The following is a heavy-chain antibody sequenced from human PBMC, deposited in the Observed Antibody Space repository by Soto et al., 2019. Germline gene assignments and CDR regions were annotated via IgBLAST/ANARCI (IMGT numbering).Heavy chain of an antibody. D-gene: IGHD1-20*01. CDR3: ARTRITGMFFSDYGMDV. CDR2: IYPGDSDT. CDR1: VYSFTSYW. Sequence: GQSRKISCKGSVYSFTSYWIGWVRQMPGKGLEWMGIIYPGDSDTRYSPSFQGQVTISADKSISTAYLQWSSLKASDTAMYYCARTRITGMFFSDYGMDVWGQGTTVTVSS. V-gene: IGHV5-51*01. J-gene: IGHJ6*02.